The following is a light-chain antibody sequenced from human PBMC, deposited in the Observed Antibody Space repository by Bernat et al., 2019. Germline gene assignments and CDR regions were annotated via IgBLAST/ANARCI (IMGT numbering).Light chain of an antibody. Sequence: SALTQPASVSGSPGQSITISCTGTSSDVGGYNYVSWYQQHPGKAPKLMIYDVTNRPSGVSNRFSGSKSGNTASLTISGLQPEDEADYYCSSYTSSSTVIFGGGTNLTVL. J-gene: IGLJ2*01. CDR3: SSYTSSSTVI. CDR2: DVT. CDR1: SSDVGGYNY. V-gene: IGLV2-14*03.